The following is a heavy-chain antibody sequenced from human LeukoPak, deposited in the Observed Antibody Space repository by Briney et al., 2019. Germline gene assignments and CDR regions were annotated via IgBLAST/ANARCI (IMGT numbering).Heavy chain of an antibody. CDR2: ISSSSSYI. Sequence: PGGSLRLSCAASGFTFSSYSMNWVRQAPGKGLEWVSSISSSSSYIYYADSVKGRFTISRDNAKNSLYLQMNSLRAEDTAVYYCATRCSSCSYFDYWGQGTLVTVSS. V-gene: IGHV3-21*01. CDR3: ATRCSSCSYFDY. D-gene: IGHD6-13*01. J-gene: IGHJ4*02. CDR1: GFTFSSYS.